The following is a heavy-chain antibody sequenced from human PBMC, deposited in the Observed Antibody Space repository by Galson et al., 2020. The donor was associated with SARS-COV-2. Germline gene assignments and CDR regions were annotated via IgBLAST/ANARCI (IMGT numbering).Heavy chain of an antibody. CDR1: GFTFSSYA. V-gene: IGHV3-30*04. CDR2: ISYDGSNK. D-gene: IGHD2-15*01. J-gene: IGHJ4*02. CDR3: ARDLVVVAATPLDY. Sequence: GGSLRLSCAASGFTFSSYAMHWVRQAPGKGLEWVAVISYDGSNKYYADSVTGRFTISRDNSKNTLYLQMNSLRAEDTAVYYCARDLVVVAATPLDYWGQGTLVTVSS.